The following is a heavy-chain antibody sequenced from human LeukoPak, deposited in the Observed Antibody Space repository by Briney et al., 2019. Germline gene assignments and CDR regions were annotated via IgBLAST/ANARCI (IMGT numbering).Heavy chain of an antibody. Sequence: SKTLSLTCAVYGGSFSGYYWSWIRQPPGKGLEWIGEINHSGSTNYNPSLKSRVTISVDTSKNQFSLKLSSVTAADTAVYYCARGGPYCSSTSCYGFDYWGQGTLVTVSS. CDR2: INHSGST. D-gene: IGHD2-2*01. J-gene: IGHJ4*02. CDR3: ARGGPYCSSTSCYGFDY. CDR1: GGSFSGYY. V-gene: IGHV4-34*01.